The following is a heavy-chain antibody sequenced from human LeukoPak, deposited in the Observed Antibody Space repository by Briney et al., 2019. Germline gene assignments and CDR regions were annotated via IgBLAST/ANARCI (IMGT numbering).Heavy chain of an antibody. V-gene: IGHV4-59*01. Sequence: PWETLSLTCTVSGGSISSYYWSWIRQPPGKGLEWIGYIYYSGSTNYNPSLKSRVTISVDTSKNQFSLKLSSVTAADTAVYYCASLGTGYSYGYALDYWGQGTLVTVSS. J-gene: IGHJ4*02. CDR2: IYYSGST. CDR1: GGSISSYY. D-gene: IGHD5-18*01. CDR3: ASLGTGYSYGYALDY.